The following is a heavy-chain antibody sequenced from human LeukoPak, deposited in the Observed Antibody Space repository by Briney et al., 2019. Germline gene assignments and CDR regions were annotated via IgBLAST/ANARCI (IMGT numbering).Heavy chain of an antibody. CDR3: ANRNWGLPFDY. V-gene: IGHV3-30*02. J-gene: IGHJ4*02. CDR1: GFTFSTYG. Sequence: GGSLRLSCAASGFTFSTYGMHWVRQAPGKGLEWVAFIRYDGSKIQYADSVKSRFSISRDNSKNTLYLQMNSLRADDSAVYYCANRNWGLPFDYWGQGTLVTVSS. CDR2: IRYDGSKI. D-gene: IGHD7-27*01.